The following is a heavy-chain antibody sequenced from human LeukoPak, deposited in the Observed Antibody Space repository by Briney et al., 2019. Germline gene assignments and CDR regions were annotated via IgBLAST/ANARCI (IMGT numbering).Heavy chain of an antibody. CDR1: GFTFSSYA. J-gene: IGHJ4*02. D-gene: IGHD1-26*01. V-gene: IGHV3-23*01. Sequence: GSLRLSCAASGFTFSSYAMSWVRQAPGKGLEWVSAISGSGGSTYYADSVKGRFTISRDNSKNTLYLQMNSLRAEDTAVYYCASCIVGATTGGDYWGQGTLVTVSS. CDR2: ISGSGGST. CDR3: ASCIVGATTGGDY.